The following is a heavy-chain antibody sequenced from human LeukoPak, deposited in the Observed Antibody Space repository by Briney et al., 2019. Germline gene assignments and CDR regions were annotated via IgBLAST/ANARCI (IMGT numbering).Heavy chain of an antibody. D-gene: IGHD3-10*01. J-gene: IGHJ4*02. V-gene: IGHV3-23*01. Sequence: GGSLRLSCTASVFTLSNYAMSWVRQAPGKGLEWVSAISGSGGSTYYAESVKGRFTISRDNSKNTLYLQMNSLRAEDTAVYYCAKEPYYGSGSYYSNWGQGTLVTVSS. CDR2: ISGSGGST. CDR3: AKEPYYGSGSYYSN. CDR1: VFTLSNYA.